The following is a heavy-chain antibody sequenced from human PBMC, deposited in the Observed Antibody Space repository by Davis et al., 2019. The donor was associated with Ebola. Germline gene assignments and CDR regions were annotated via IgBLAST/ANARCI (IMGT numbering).Heavy chain of an antibody. J-gene: IGHJ4*02. CDR3: AREKLGGSADY. CDR2: ISAYNGNT. CDR1: GYSFSNYG. Sequence: ASVKVSCKASGYSFSNYGINWVRQAPGQGLEWMGWISAYNGNTKYAQKLQGRVTMTTDTSTSTAYMELRSLRSDDTAVYYCAREKLGGSADYWGQGTLVTVSS. V-gene: IGHV1-18*01. D-gene: IGHD3-3*01.